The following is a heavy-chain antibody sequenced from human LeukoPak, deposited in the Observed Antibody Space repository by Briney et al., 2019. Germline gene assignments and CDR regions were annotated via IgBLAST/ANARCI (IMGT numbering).Heavy chain of an antibody. CDR3: ARDYGGENWCDP. J-gene: IGHJ5*02. V-gene: IGHV1-2*02. CDR1: GYTFTDYY. D-gene: IGHD4-17*01. CDR2: ISPNSGGT. Sequence: ASVTVSCKASGYTFTDYYMHWVRQAPGQGLEWMGWISPNSGGTNYAQKFQGRVTMTRDTSIITAYMELSRLRSDDTAVYYCARDYGGENWCDPWGQGTLVTVSS.